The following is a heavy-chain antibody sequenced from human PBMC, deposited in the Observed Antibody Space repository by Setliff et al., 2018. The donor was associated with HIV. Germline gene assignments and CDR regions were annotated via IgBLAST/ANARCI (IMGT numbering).Heavy chain of an antibody. CDR1: GGTFSSYA. J-gene: IGHJ3*02. CDR3: ARDGHGEDAFDN. Sequence: SVKVSCKASGGTFSSYAISWVRQAPGQGLEWMGGIIPIFGTANYAQKFQGRVTITADESTSTAYMELSSLRSEDTAVYYCARDGHGEDAFDNWGQGTMVTVSS. D-gene: IGHD3-10*01. CDR2: IIPIFGTA. V-gene: IGHV1-69*13.